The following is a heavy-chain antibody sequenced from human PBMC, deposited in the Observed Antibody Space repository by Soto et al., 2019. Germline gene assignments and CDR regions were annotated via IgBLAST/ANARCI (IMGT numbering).Heavy chain of an antibody. D-gene: IGHD6-19*01. CDR3: ARTLQWLNYYYGMDV. V-gene: IGHV1-18*01. CDR2: ISGYNGKT. Sequence: ASVKVSCKASGYTFTSYGISWVRQAPGQGLEWMRWISGYNGKTNYAQKVQGRVTMTTDTTTSTAYMELSSLRSEDTAVYYCARTLQWLNYYYGMDVWGQGTTVTVSS. J-gene: IGHJ6*02. CDR1: GYTFTSYG.